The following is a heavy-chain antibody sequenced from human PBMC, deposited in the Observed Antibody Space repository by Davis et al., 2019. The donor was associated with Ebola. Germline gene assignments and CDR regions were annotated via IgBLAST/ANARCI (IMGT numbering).Heavy chain of an antibody. Sequence: AASVKVSCKASGYTFTSYAMHWARQAPGQRLEWMGWINAGNGNTKYSQKFQGRVTITRDTSASTAYMELSSLRSEDTAVYYCARWVAGSSSYFDYWGQGTLVTVSS. V-gene: IGHV1-3*01. CDR2: INAGNGNT. CDR1: GYTFTSYA. J-gene: IGHJ4*02. D-gene: IGHD2-2*01. CDR3: ARWVAGSSSYFDY.